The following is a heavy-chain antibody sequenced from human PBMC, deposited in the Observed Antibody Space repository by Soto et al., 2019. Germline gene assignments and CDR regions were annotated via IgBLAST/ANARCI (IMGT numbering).Heavy chain of an antibody. CDR2: LKSDNGGA. V-gene: IGHV1-2*02. Sequence: ASVKVSCKASGYTFTGHYMHWVRQVSGKGLEYLGWLKSDNGGAYSAPKFQGRVTFTRDTSTTTAYMELSGLCSDDTAVYFCARDLCPLGSGSACPKFGLDFWGQGTTVTVSS. CDR3: ARDLCPLGSGSACPKFGLDF. CDR1: GYTFTGHY. J-gene: IGHJ6*02. D-gene: IGHD3-10*01.